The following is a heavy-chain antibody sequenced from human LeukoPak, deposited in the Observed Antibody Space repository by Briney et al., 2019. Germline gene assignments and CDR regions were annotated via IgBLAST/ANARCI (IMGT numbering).Heavy chain of an antibody. CDR2: ISSSGSTI. Sequence: GGSLRLSCAASAFTFSSYEMNWVRQAPGKGLEWLSYISSSGSTIYYADSVKGRFTISRDNTKNSLYLQMNSLRAEDTAVYYCARAYTFGGVIVAFDYWGQGTLVTVSS. V-gene: IGHV3-48*03. CDR3: ARAYTFGGVIVAFDY. J-gene: IGHJ4*02. CDR1: AFTFSSYE. D-gene: IGHD3-16*02.